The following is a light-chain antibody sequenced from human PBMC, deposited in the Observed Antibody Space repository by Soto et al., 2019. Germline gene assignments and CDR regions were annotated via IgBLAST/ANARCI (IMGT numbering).Light chain of an antibody. CDR2: DAS. CDR1: ERLSSGY. J-gene: IGKJ1*01. Sequence: EIVLTQSPGTLSLSPGERATLSCRASERLSSGYLAWYQQKPGQAPRLLIYDASNRATGIPARFSGSGSGTDFTLTISSLEPEDFAVYYCQQRSNWRTFGQGTKVDIK. CDR3: QQRSNWRT. V-gene: IGKV3-11*01.